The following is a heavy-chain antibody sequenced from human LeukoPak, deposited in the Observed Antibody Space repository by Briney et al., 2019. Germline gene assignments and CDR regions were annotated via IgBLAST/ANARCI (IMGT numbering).Heavy chain of an antibody. V-gene: IGHV1-69*13. CDR1: GGTFSSYA. Sequence: VASVKVSCKASGGTFSSYAISWVRQAPGQGLEWMGGIIPIFGTANYAQKFQGRVTITADESTSTAYMELSSLRSEDTAVYYCARGGGDSSGYYLDYWGQGTLVTVSS. J-gene: IGHJ4*02. D-gene: IGHD3-22*01. CDR3: ARGGGDSSGYYLDY. CDR2: IIPIFGTA.